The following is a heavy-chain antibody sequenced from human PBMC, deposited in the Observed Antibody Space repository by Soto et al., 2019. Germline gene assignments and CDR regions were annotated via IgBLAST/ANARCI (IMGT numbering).Heavy chain of an antibody. D-gene: IGHD3-10*01. CDR2: IVVGSGNT. CDR1: GGTFSSYA. J-gene: IGHJ6*02. Sequence: ASVKVSCKASGGTFSSYAISWVRQAPGQRLEWIGWIVVGSGNTNYAQKFQERVTITRDMSTSTAYMELSSLRTEDTAVYYCAADGSGTSSYYFYDMDVWGQGTTVTVSS. V-gene: IGHV1-58*02. CDR3: AADGSGTSSYYFYDMDV.